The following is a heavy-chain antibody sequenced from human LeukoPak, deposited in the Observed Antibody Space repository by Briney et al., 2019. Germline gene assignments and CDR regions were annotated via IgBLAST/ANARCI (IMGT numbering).Heavy chain of an antibody. CDR3: ARQRLLLPACFDY. D-gene: IGHD3-22*01. CDR1: GYSFTSYW. CDR2: IYPGDSDT. V-gene: IGHV5-51*01. J-gene: IGHJ4*02. Sequence: GQSLKVSCKGSGYSFTSYWIGWVRQSPGKGPEWMGLIYPGDSDTRNSPSFQGQVTISADKSISTVYLQWSSLKASDTAIYYCARQRLLLPACFDYWGQGTLVTVSS.